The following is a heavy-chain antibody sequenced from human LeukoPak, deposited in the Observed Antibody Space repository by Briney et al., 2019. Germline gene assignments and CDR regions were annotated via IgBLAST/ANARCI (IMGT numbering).Heavy chain of an antibody. CDR2: IGGSGNPT. Sequence: GGSLRLSCVASGFGFMEYAIVWVRQAPGKGLEWVSGIGGSGNPTYYADSVKGRFTISRDNSKNTLYLQMNSLRAEDTAVYYCAKADSSGSLTDFDYWGQGTLVTVSS. CDR3: AKADSSGSLTDFDY. V-gene: IGHV3-23*01. J-gene: IGHJ4*02. D-gene: IGHD3-10*01. CDR1: GFGFMEYA.